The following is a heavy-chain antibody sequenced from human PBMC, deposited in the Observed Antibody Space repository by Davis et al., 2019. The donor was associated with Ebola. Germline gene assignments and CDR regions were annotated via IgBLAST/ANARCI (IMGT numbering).Heavy chain of an antibody. CDR1: GTPFDNYW. Sequence: PGGSLRLSCVVSGTPFDNYWMNWVRQAPGKGLEWVAIIKQDGSEKYYVDSVRGRFSISRDNAKNSVYLQMTNLRGEDTAVYSCVAGRGWLPEYWGQGSLVAVSS. V-gene: IGHV3-7*03. CDR3: VAGRGWLPEY. CDR2: IKQDGSEK. J-gene: IGHJ4*02. D-gene: IGHD5-12*01.